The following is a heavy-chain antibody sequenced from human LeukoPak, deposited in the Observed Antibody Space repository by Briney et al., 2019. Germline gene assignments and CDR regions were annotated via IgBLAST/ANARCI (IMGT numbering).Heavy chain of an antibody. CDR3: ANSSTTLNVFGP. Sequence: ASVKVSCKTSGGSLSNYAFNWVRQAPGQGHEWMGGIIPVLSTTNYAQKFQGRVTITTDESTNTAYMEMSSLTSEDTAVYFCANSSTTLNVFGPWGQGTLVTVSS. CDR2: IIPVLSTT. D-gene: IGHD2-2*01. V-gene: IGHV1-69*05. J-gene: IGHJ5*02. CDR1: GGSLSNYA.